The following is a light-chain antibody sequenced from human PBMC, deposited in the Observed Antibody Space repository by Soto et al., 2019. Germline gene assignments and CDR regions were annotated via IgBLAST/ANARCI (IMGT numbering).Light chain of an antibody. J-gene: IGKJ3*01. V-gene: IGKV3-20*01. CDR2: GAS. CDR1: QSVSSSY. CDR3: QQYGSSLFT. Sequence: EIVLTQSPGTLSLSPGERATLSCRASQSVSSSYLAWYQQKPGQAPRLLIYGASSRATGIPGRSSGSGSGPDFTLTISRLEPEDFAVYYCQQYGSSLFTFGPGTKVVIK.